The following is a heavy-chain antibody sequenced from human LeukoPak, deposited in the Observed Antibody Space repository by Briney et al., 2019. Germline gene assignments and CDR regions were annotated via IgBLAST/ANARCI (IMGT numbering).Heavy chain of an antibody. Sequence: SETLSLTCGVYGGSFSGYYWSWVRQPPGKGLEWIGEIHHSGSTDYNPSLKSRVTISIDTSKNQFSLKLNSETAADTAVYYCAKGIGYSSTWYNPFDIWGQGTMVTVSS. CDR2: IHHSGST. V-gene: IGHV4-34*01. D-gene: IGHD6-13*01. CDR3: AKGIGYSSTWYNPFDI. CDR1: GGSFSGYY. J-gene: IGHJ3*02.